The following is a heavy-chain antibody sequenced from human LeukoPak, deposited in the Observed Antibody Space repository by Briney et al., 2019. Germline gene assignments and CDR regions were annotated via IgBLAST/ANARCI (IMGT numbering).Heavy chain of an antibody. CDR2: ISSSSSTI. Sequence: GGSLRLSCAASGFTFSSYSMNWVRQAPGKGLEWVSYISSSSSTIYYADSVKGRFTISRDNAKNSLYLQMNSLRAEDTAVYYCAKDGYYDSSGYYYGYYYMDVWGKGTTVTISS. V-gene: IGHV3-48*01. D-gene: IGHD3-22*01. CDR3: AKDGYYDSSGYYYGYYYMDV. CDR1: GFTFSSYS. J-gene: IGHJ6*03.